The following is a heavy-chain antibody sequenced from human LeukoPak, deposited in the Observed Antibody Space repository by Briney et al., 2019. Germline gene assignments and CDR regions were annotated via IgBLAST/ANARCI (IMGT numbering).Heavy chain of an antibody. J-gene: IGHJ4*02. D-gene: IGHD2-2*01. CDR2: IHTSGST. V-gene: IGHV4-4*07. Sequence: SETLSLTCTVSGGSISSYYWSWLRQPAGKGLEWIGRIHTSGSTNYNPSLKSRVTMSVDTSKNQFSLKLSSVTAADTAVYYCAREVVPAAIFDYWGQGTLVTVSS. CDR1: GGSISSYY. CDR3: AREVVPAAIFDY.